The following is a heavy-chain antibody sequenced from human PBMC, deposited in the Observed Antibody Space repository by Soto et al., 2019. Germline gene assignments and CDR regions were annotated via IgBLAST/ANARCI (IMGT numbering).Heavy chain of an antibody. CDR3: ARGYRNNWNLNCFDP. CDR2: IFYSGTT. CDR1: GDSISSYY. D-gene: IGHD1-1*01. Sequence: KPSETLSLTCTISGDSISSYYWSWIRQPPGKGPEWIGYIFYSGTTNYNPSLKSRLSISIDTSNNQFSLRLTSLTAADTAVYFCARGYRNNWNLNCFDPWGQGTLVTVSS. J-gene: IGHJ5*02. V-gene: IGHV4-59*01.